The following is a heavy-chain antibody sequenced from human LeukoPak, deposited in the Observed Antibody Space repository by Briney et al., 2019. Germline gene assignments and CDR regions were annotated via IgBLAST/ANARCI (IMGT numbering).Heavy chain of an antibody. Sequence: GGSLRLSCAASGFTFSSYGMHWVRQAPGKGLEWVAVIWYDGSNKYYADSVKGRFTISRDNSKNTLYLQMNSLRAEDTAVYYCARVVGAKYYFDYWGQGTLVTVSS. D-gene: IGHD1-26*01. V-gene: IGHV3-33*01. J-gene: IGHJ4*02. CDR2: IWYDGSNK. CDR3: ARVVGAKYYFDY. CDR1: GFTFSSYG.